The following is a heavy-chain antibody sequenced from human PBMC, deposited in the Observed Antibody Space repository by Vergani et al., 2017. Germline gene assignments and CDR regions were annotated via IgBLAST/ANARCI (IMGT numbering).Heavy chain of an antibody. J-gene: IGHJ4*02. CDR3: ARQGKLTGSFYSY. CDR2: IFPGDSDT. CDR1: GYRFTDYW. V-gene: IGHV5-51*01. D-gene: IGHD1-1*01. Sequence: EVQLVQSGAELKKPGESLKISCKASGYRFTDYWIAWVRQMPGKGLEWMGIIFPGDSDTRYGPSFQGQVTISVDKSVSTTFLQWSSLQASDTAIYYCARQGKLTGSFYSYWGQGSLVTVSS.